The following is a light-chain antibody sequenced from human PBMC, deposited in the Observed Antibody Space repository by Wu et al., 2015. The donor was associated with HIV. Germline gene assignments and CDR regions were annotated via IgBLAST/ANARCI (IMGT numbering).Light chain of an antibody. J-gene: IGKJ5*01. CDR2: GAS. CDR3: QQRLNWPLT. Sequence: EIVLTQSPATLSLSPGERATLSCRASQSVATNLAWYQQKSGQSPRLLIYGASNRATGIPARFSGSGSGTDFILTITSLEPEDFATYSCQQRLNWPLTFGQGTRLEI. V-gene: IGKV3-11*01. CDR1: QSVATN.